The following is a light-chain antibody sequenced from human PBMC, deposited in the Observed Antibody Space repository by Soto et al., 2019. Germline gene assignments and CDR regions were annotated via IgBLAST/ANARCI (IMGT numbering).Light chain of an antibody. CDR2: MGS. V-gene: IGKV2-28*01. Sequence: DIVMTQSPLSLPVTPGEPASISCRSSQSLLYINGYNYLDWYLQKPGQSPQLLICMGSDRASGVPDRFSGSGSGTDFTLKISRVEAEDVGVYYCMQALQTPPAFGQGTKVEIK. CDR3: MQALQTPPA. CDR1: QSLLYINGYNY. J-gene: IGKJ1*01.